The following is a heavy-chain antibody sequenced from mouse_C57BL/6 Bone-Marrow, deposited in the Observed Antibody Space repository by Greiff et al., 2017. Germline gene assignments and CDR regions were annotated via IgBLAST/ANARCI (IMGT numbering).Heavy chain of an antibody. J-gene: IGHJ2*01. D-gene: IGHD1-1*01. CDR3: ARGDYYGNYFDY. Sequence: EVQLVESGGGLVQPGGSLKLSCAASGFTFSDYYMYWVRQTPEKRLEWVAYISNGGGSTYYPDTVKGRFTISRHNAKNTLYLQMSRLKSEDTAMYYCARGDYYGNYFDYWGQGTTLTVSA. CDR2: ISNGGGST. V-gene: IGHV5-12*01. CDR1: GFTFSDYY.